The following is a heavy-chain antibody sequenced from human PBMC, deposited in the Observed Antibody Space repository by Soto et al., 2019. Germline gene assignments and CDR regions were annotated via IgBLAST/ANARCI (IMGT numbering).Heavy chain of an antibody. Sequence: QVQLVQSGAEVKKPGSSVKVSCKASGGTFSSYAISWVRQAPGQGLGWMGGIIPIFGTADYAQKFQGRVTITADASTSTAYMELSSLRSEDTAVYYCASVETQRYYYGMDVWGQGTTVTVSS. D-gene: IGHD2-15*01. V-gene: IGHV1-69*12. J-gene: IGHJ6*02. CDR3: ASVETQRYYYGMDV. CDR2: IIPIFGTA. CDR1: GGTFSSYA.